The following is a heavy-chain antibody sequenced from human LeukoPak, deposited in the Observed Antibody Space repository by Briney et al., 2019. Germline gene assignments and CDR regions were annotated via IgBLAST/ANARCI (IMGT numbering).Heavy chain of an antibody. D-gene: IGHD1-26*01. CDR2: ISYDGSNK. CDR1: GSTFSSYA. J-gene: IGHJ4*02. Sequence: GRSLRLSCAASGSTFSSYAMHWVRQAPGKGLEWVAVISYDGSNKYYADSVKGRFTISRDNSKNTLYLQMNSLRAEDTAVYYCARDHRSGSYFFDYWGQGTLVTVSS. V-gene: IGHV3-30*01. CDR3: ARDHRSGSYFFDY.